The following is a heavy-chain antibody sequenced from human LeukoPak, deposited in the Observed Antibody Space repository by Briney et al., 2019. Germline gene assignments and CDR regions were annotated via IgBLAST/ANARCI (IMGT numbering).Heavy chain of an antibody. Sequence: GGSLRLSCATSGFTFVDYGLSWVRRAPGKGLEWVSVIYSGGSTYYADSVKGRFTISRDNSKNTLYLQMNSLRAEDTAVYYCARGYSSSASDYWGQGTLVTVST. CDR3: ARGYSSSASDY. J-gene: IGHJ4*02. V-gene: IGHV3-66*02. CDR1: GFTFVDYG. D-gene: IGHD6-6*01. CDR2: IYSGGST.